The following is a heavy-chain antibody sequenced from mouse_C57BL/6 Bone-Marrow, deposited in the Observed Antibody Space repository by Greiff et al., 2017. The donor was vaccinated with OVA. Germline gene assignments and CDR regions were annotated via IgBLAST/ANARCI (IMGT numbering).Heavy chain of an antibody. Sequence: DVQLQESGPGLVKPSQSLSLTCSVTGYSITSGYYWHWIRQFPGNKLEWMGYISYDGSNNYNPSLKNRISITRDTSKNQFFLKLNSVTTEDTATYYCAREGYYGSSYPYYFDYWGQGTTLTVSS. CDR3: AREGYYGSSYPYYFDY. CDR2: ISYDGSN. J-gene: IGHJ2*01. D-gene: IGHD1-1*01. CDR1: GYSITSGYY. V-gene: IGHV3-6*01.